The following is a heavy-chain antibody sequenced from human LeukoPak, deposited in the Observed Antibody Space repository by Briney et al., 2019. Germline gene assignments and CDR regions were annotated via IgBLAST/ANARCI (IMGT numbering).Heavy chain of an antibody. Sequence: GSLRLSCAASGFTFSSYSMNWVRQAPGKGLEWVSSISSSSSYIYYADSVKGRFTISRDNAKNSLYLQMNSLRAEDTAVYYCASMVRGSCAVVGCTWGQGTLVTVSS. CDR3: ASMVRGSCAVVGCT. CDR2: ISSSSSYI. V-gene: IGHV3-21*01. J-gene: IGHJ5*02. CDR1: GFTFSSYS. D-gene: IGHD3-10*01.